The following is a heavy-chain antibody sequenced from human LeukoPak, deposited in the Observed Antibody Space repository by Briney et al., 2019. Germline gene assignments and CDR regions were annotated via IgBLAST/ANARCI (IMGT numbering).Heavy chain of an antibody. CDR2: INSGGTVT. CDR3: ARDPLGYYGSGSYYPHPYFDY. Sequence: PGGSLRLSCAASGFTFSDFWMHWVRQAPGKGLVWVSRINSGGTVTNYADSVKGRLTISRDNAKNSLYLQMNSLRAEDTAVYYCARDPLGYYGSGSYYPHPYFDYWGQGTLVTVSS. J-gene: IGHJ4*02. CDR1: GFTFSDFW. V-gene: IGHV3-74*01. D-gene: IGHD3-10*01.